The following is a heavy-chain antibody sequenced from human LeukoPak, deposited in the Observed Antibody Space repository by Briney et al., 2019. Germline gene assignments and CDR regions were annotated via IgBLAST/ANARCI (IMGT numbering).Heavy chain of an antibody. CDR3: ARGRGYSYVPGYYDSSGYYYLVY. CDR2: INHSGST. Sequence: SETLSLTCAVYGGSFSGYYWSWIRQPPGKGLEWIGEINHSGSTNYNPSLKSRVTISVDTSKNQFSLKLSSVTAADTAVYYCARGRGYSYVPGYYDSSGYYYLVYWGQGTLVTVSS. J-gene: IGHJ4*02. V-gene: IGHV4-34*01. CDR1: GGSFSGYY. D-gene: IGHD3-22*01.